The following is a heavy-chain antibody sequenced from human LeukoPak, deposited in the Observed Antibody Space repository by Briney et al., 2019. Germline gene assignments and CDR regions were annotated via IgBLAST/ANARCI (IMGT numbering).Heavy chain of an antibody. J-gene: IGHJ6*03. Sequence: GGSLRLSCAASGFTFSSYEMNWVRQAPGKGLGWVSYISSSGGTIYYADSVKGRFTISRDNAKNSLYLQMYSLRAEDTAVYYCASGGSSYYYYMDVWGKGTTVTISS. CDR3: ASGGSSYYYYMDV. CDR1: GFTFSSYE. CDR2: ISSSGGTI. V-gene: IGHV3-48*03. D-gene: IGHD3-16*01.